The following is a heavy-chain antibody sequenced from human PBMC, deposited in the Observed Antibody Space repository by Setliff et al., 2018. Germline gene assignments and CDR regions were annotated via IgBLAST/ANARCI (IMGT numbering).Heavy chain of an antibody. CDR2: INHRGST. CDR1: GGTFSDYH. CDR3: ARGRNIAARLLVS. V-gene: IGHV4-34*01. Sequence: SETLSLTCAPYGGTFSDYHWTWIRQSPEKGLEWIGEINHRGSTNYNPSLKSRVTISIDTSKDQFSLKLISMTAADTAVYYCARGRNIAARLLVSWGQGTLVTVSS. D-gene: IGHD6-6*01. J-gene: IGHJ4*02.